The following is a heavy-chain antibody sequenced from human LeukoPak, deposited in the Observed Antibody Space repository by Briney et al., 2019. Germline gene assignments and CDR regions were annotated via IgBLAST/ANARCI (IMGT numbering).Heavy chain of an antibody. J-gene: IGHJ5*02. CDR3: AREGTPYGDYGPNDP. CDR1: GGSISSYY. CDR2: IYYSGST. D-gene: IGHD4-17*01. V-gene: IGHV4-59*01. Sequence: SETLSLTCTVSGGSISSYYWSWIRQPPGKGLEWIGYIYYSGSTNYNPSLKSRVTISVDTSKNQFSLKLSSVTAADTAVYYCAREGTPYGDYGPNDPWGQGTLVTVSS.